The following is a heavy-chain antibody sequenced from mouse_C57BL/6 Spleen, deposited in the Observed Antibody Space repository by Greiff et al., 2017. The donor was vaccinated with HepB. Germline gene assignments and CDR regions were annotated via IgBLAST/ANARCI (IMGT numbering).Heavy chain of an antibody. J-gene: IGHJ4*01. D-gene: IGHD1-1*01. CDR2: IDPSDSET. Sequence: QVHVKQPGAELVRPGSSVKLSCKASGYTFTSYWMHWVKQRPIQGLEWIGNIDPSDSETHYNQKFKDKATLTVDKSSSTAYMQLSSLTSEDSAVYYCARGATVHYYAMDYWGQGTSVTVSS. V-gene: IGHV1-52*01. CDR1: GYTFTSYW. CDR3: ARGATVHYYAMDY.